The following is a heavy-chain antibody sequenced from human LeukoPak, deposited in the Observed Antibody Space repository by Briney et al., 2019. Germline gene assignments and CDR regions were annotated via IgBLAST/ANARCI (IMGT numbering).Heavy chain of an antibody. V-gene: IGHV3-48*03. CDR3: ARDTYDSSGYYAYYFDY. J-gene: IGHJ4*02. D-gene: IGHD3-22*01. CDR1: GFTFSSYE. CDR2: ISSSGSTM. Sequence: GGSLRLSCAASGFTFSSYEMNWVRQAPGKGLECVSYISSSGSTMYYADSVKGRFTISRDNAKNSLYLQMNSLRAEDTAVYYCARDTYDSSGYYAYYFDYWGQGTLVTVSS.